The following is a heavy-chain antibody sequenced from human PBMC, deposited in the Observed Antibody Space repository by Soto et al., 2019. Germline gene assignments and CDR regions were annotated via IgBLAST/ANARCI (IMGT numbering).Heavy chain of an antibody. CDR3: ARGDYDSSGYYYVLDY. V-gene: IGHV1-69*13. Sequence: SVKVSCKASGGTFSSYAISWVRQAPGQGLEWMGGIIPIFGTANYAQKFQGRVTITADESTSTAYMELSSLRSEDTAVYYCARGDYDSSGYYYVLDYWGQGTLVTVSS. D-gene: IGHD3-22*01. CDR2: IIPIFGTA. J-gene: IGHJ4*02. CDR1: GGTFSSYA.